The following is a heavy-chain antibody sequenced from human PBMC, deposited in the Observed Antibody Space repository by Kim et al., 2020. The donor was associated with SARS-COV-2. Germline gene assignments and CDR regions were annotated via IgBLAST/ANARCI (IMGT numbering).Heavy chain of an antibody. J-gene: IGHJ6*02. Sequence: GGSLRLSCAASGFTFSSYAMSWVRQAPGKGLEWVSAISGSGGSTYYADSVKGRFTISRDNSKNTLYLQMSSLRAEDTAVYYCAKDRGYCSSTSCSSYYYYYGMDVWGQGTTVTVSS. CDR1: GFTFSSYA. D-gene: IGHD2-2*01. CDR3: AKDRGYCSSTSCSSYYYYYGMDV. V-gene: IGHV3-23*01. CDR2: ISGSGGST.